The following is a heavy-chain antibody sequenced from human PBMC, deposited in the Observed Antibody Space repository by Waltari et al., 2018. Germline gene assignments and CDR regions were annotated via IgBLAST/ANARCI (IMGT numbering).Heavy chain of an antibody. Sequence: QVQLVQSGAEVKKPGASVKVSCKASGYTFTSYDINWVRQATGQGREWVGGMNPNRGNTCDAHQFQRRVTITRNTATSTAYMDLSSLRSEETAVYYCARVNDLDYWGQGTLVTVSS. CDR2: MNPNRGNT. D-gene: IGHD3-16*01. V-gene: IGHV1-8*03. CDR1: GYTFTSYD. CDR3: ARVNDLDY. J-gene: IGHJ4*02.